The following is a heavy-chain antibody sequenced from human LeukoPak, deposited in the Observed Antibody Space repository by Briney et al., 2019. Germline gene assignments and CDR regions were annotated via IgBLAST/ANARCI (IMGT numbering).Heavy chain of an antibody. J-gene: IGHJ3*02. V-gene: IGHV3-30*18. CDR1: GFTFSSYG. D-gene: IGHD3-9*01. CDR3: AKDLSDILTSAFDI. Sequence: GGSLRLSCAASGFTFSSYGMHWVRQAPGKGLEWVAVISYDGSNKYYADSVKGRFTISRDNSKNTLYLQMNSLRAEDTAVYYCAKDLSDILTSAFDIWGQGTMVTVSS. CDR2: ISYDGSNK.